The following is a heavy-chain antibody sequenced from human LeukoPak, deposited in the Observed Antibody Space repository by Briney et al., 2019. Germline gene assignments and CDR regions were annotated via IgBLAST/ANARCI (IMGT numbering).Heavy chain of an antibody. CDR2: IYTDGST. D-gene: IGHD6-13*01. J-gene: IGHJ4*02. V-gene: IGHV3-53*01. CDR3: AITGESSNWSLYFDY. CDR1: EFTVSSHY. Sequence: GGSLRLSCAASEFTVSSHYMSWVRQAPGKGLEWVSVIYTDGSTYYADSVKGRLTISRDNSKNTLYLQMNSLRAEDTAVYYCAITGESSNWSLYFDYWGQGTLVTVSS.